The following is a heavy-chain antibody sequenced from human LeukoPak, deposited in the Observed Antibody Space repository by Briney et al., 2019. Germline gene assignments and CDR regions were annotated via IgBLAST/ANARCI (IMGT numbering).Heavy chain of an antibody. CDR2: MNAKSGKT. CDR1: GYTFNNYY. J-gene: IGHJ5*02. CDR3: ARVMSPRLEGICCDSKSCPNWFGP. D-gene: IGHD2/OR15-2a*01. Sequence: GASVKVSCKASGYTFNNYYIIWVRQATGEGREWMGWMNAKSGKTGYVQKFQGRVTMTRDTSIDTAYMELRSQRDDDTAVYYCARVMSPRLEGICCDSKSCPNWFGPWGRGTRVTVSS. V-gene: IGHV1-8*01.